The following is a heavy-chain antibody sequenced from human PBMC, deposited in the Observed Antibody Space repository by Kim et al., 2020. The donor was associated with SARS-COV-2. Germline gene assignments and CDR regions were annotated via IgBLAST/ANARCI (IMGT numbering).Heavy chain of an antibody. J-gene: IGHJ3*02. V-gene: IGHV4-31*02. Sequence: YYNPSLKSRVTISVDTSKNQFSLKLSSVTAADTAVYYCARGISSRQAFDIWGQGTMVTVSS. CDR3: ARGISSRQAFDI. D-gene: IGHD6-13*01.